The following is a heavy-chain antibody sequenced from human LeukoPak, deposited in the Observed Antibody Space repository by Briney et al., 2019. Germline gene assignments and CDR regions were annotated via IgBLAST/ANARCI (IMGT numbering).Heavy chain of an antibody. V-gene: IGHV3-7*03. CDR3: AKDPGYGDYVVWFDP. CDR2: IKPDGSQK. Sequence: PGGSLRLSCVAPGFTFNNYWMDWVRQAPGKGLEWVASIKPDGSQKDYVDSVKGRFTISRDNGKNSLYLQLNSLRAEDTAVYYCAKDPGYGDYVVWFDPWGQGTLVTVSS. J-gene: IGHJ5*02. D-gene: IGHD4-17*01. CDR1: GFTFNNYW.